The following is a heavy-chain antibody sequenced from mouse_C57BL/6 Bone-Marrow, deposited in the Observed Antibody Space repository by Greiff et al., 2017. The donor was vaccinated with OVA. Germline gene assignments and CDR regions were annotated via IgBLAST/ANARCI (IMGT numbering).Heavy chain of an antibody. D-gene: IGHD1-1*01. CDR1: GYTFTSYW. J-gene: IGHJ4*01. Sequence: QVQLKQPGAELVMPGASVKLSCKASGYTFTSYWMHWVKQRPGQGLEWIGEIDPSDSYTNYNQKFKGKSTLTVDKSSSTAYMQLSSLTSEDSAVYYCARYNYGSDYAMDYWGQGTSVTVSS. CDR3: ARYNYGSDYAMDY. CDR2: IDPSDSYT. V-gene: IGHV1-69*01.